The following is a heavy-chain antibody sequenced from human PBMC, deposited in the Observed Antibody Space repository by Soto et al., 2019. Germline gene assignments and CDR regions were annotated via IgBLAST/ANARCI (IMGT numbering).Heavy chain of an antibody. Sequence: PGGSLRLSCTASGFTFNTHWMHWVRQAPGKGLVGGSRIYFAGITINYADSVKGRLTVSRDNAKNTVYLHVNTLRDEDTAVYYCARGGAMGVNYWGRGTLVTVSS. CDR2: IYFAGITI. CDR3: ARGGAMGVNY. J-gene: IGHJ4*02. D-gene: IGHD3-10*01. V-gene: IGHV3-74*01. CDR1: GFTFNTHW.